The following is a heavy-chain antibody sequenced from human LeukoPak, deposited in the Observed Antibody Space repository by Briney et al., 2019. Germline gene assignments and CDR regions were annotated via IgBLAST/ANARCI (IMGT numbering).Heavy chain of an antibody. CDR3: ASSSGWYSYFDY. V-gene: IGHV3-30*03. CDR1: GFTFSSYG. Sequence: PGGSLRLSCAASGFTFSSYGMHWVRQAPGKGLEWVAVISYDGSNKYYADSVKGRFTISRDNSKNTLYLQMGSLRAEDMAVYYCASSSGWYSYFDYWGQGTLVTVSS. J-gene: IGHJ4*02. D-gene: IGHD6-19*01. CDR2: ISYDGSNK.